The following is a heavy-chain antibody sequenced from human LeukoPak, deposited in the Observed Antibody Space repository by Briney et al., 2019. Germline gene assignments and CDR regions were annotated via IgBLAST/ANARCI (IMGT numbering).Heavy chain of an antibody. V-gene: IGHV3-7*01. CDR1: GFSFSSHW. D-gene: IGHD3-10*01. CDR3: AREEWIGELSKFAY. J-gene: IGHJ4*02. Sequence: PGGSLRLSCAASGFSFSSHWMTWVRQAPGKGLEWVANIKSDGSEKYYADSVKGRFTISRDNAKNSLSLQMNSLRVEDTAQYYCAREEWIGELSKFAYWGQGTLVTVSS. CDR2: IKSDGSEK.